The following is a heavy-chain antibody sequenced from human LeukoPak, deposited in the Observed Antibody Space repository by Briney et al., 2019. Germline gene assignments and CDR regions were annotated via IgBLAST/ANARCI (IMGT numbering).Heavy chain of an antibody. CDR3: ARGGKVEPDP. CDR1: GYTFTNHV. Sequence: ASVKVSFKASGYTFTNHVISWVRQSPGQRLEWMGWISPYKGNTDYAQSLQGRVTMTTATSTSTVYMELRSLTSDDTAVYYCARGGKVEPDPWGQGNLVTVSS. D-gene: IGHD1-1*01. J-gene: IGHJ5*02. CDR2: ISPYKGNT. V-gene: IGHV1-18*01.